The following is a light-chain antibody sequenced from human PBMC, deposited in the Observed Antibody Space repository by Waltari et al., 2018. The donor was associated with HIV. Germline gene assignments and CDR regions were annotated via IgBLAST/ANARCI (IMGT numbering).Light chain of an antibody. CDR3: QQSYTPPT. J-gene: IGKJ3*01. V-gene: IGKV1-27*01. Sequence: DIQMTQSPSSLSASVGDRLTITCRAGQGITNDLALHQQPPGNLPCALISTATTLQSGVSSRFSGSGSATDFPLTISDLQREDSATYFRQQSYTPPTFGPGTTVDLE. CDR2: TAT. CDR1: QGITND.